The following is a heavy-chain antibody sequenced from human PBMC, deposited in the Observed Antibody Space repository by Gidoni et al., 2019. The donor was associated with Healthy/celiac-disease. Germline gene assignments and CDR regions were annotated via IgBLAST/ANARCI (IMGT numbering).Heavy chain of an antibody. Sequence: QVQLVQSGAAVKKLGAAANASCKTSGYTFTSYGISWVRQAPEQGLECMGWISTYNGNTNYAQKLQGRVTMTTDTSTSTAYMELRSLRSEDTAVYYCARDGSSAMVFDYWGQGTLVNVSS. CDR3: ARDGSSAMVFDY. CDR1: GYTFTSYG. CDR2: ISTYNGNT. D-gene: IGHD5-18*01. V-gene: IGHV1-18*01. J-gene: IGHJ4*02.